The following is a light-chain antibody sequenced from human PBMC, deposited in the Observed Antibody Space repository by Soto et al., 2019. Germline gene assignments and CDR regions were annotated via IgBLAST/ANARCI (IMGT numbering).Light chain of an antibody. CDR3: NSLRVNHLYV. V-gene: IGLV2-14*01. CDR2: EVT. CDR1: SSDVDRYNT. J-gene: IGLJ1*01. Sequence: QSALTQPASVSGSPGQTITISCTGTSSDVDRYNTVSWYQHHPGKAPKLIIYEVTHRPAGISDRFSASKSGNTASLTISGLQAEDEADYYCNSLRVNHLYVFGSGTKVTVL.